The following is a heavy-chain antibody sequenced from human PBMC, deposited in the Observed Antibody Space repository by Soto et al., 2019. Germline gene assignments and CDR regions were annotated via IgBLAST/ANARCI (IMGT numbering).Heavy chain of an antibody. CDR1: GYTFISYP. CDR3: AKNGQPPYYYYGLDV. J-gene: IGHJ6*02. Sequence: ASVKVSCKASGYTFISYPMHWVRQAPGQGLEWMGWISGYNGDTNYAREFQGRVSMTIDTSTTTAYMELRSLTSDDTAVYYCAKNGQPPYYYYGLDVWGQGTKVTVS. D-gene: IGHD2-8*01. CDR2: ISGYNGDT. V-gene: IGHV1-18*01.